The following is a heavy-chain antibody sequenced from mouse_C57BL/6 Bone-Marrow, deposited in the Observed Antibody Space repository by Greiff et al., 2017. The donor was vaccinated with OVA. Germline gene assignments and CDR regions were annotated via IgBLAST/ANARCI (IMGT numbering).Heavy chain of an antibody. CDR2: LLPGSGST. Sequence: QVQLKQSGAELMKPGASVKLSCKATGYTFTGYWIEWVKQRPGHGLEWIGELLPGSGSTNYNEKFKGKATFTADPSSNTAYMQLSSLTTEDAAIDDCARCGGYCYAMDYWGQGTSVTVSS. CDR3: ARCGGYCYAMDY. V-gene: IGHV1-9*01. CDR1: GYTFTGYW. J-gene: IGHJ4*01. D-gene: IGHD2-14*01.